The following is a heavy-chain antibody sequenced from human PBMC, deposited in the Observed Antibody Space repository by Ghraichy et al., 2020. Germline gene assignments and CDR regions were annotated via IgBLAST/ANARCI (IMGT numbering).Heavy chain of an antibody. CDR1: GYTFTGYY. Sequence: ASVKVSCKASGYTFTGYYMHWVRQAPGQGLEWMGWINPNSGGTNYAQKFQGRVTMTRDTSISTAYMELSRLRSDDTAVYYCARDDRVQLLRGGWFDPWGQGTLVTVSS. V-gene: IGHV1-2*02. J-gene: IGHJ5*02. D-gene: IGHD2-2*01. CDR3: ARDDRVQLLRGGWFDP. CDR2: INPNSGGT.